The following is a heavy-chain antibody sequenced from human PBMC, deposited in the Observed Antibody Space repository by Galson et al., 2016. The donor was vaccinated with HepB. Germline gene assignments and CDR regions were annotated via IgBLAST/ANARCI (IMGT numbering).Heavy chain of an antibody. V-gene: IGHV3-30*04. J-gene: IGHJ4*02. CDR2: LSYEGSNK. Sequence: SLRLSCAASGFTFSSYAMYWVRQAPGMGLEWVAVLSYEGSNKYYADSVKGRFTISRDISKKTLYLQMNSLRAEDTAVYYCARDESLYNWNDLYYFDYWGQETLVTVSS. CDR3: ARDESLYNWNDLYYFDY. CDR1: GFTFSSYA. D-gene: IGHD1-20*01.